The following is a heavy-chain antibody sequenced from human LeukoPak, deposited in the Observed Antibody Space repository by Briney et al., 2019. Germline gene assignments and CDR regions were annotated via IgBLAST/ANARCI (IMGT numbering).Heavy chain of an antibody. CDR2: IYIDGSNT. CDR1: GFTFCNYW. V-gene: IGHV3-74*01. Sequence: PGGSLRLSCAASGFTFCNYWMNWVRQAPGKGLVWVSRIYIDGSNTHYADSVKGRFTISRDNAKNTLYVQMNSLRAEDTAVYYCARGLWSTGFDLWGRGTLVTVSS. D-gene: IGHD5-18*01. CDR3: ARGLWSTGFDL. J-gene: IGHJ2*01.